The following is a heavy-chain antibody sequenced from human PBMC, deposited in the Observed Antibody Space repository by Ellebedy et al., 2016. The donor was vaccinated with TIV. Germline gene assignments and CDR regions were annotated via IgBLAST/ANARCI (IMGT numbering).Heavy chain of an antibody. J-gene: IGHJ4*02. V-gene: IGHV3-7*01. Sequence: GGSLRLSXAASGFTFSIYWMSWVRQAPGKGLEWVANIKQDGSEKYYVDSVKGRFTISRDNAKNSLYLQMNSLRAEDTAVYYCARVAIGWFGVDYWGQGTLVTVSS. D-gene: IGHD3-10*01. CDR1: GFTFSIYW. CDR2: IKQDGSEK. CDR3: ARVAIGWFGVDY.